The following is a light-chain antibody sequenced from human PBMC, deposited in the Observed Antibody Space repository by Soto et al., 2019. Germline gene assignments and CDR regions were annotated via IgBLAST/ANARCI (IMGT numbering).Light chain of an antibody. CDR2: DAS. V-gene: IGKV1-5*01. J-gene: IGKJ1*01. CDR3: QQYNSYSRT. CDR1: QSISSW. Sequence: DIQMTQSPSTLSASVGDRVTITCLASQSISSWLAWYQQKPGKAPKLLIYDASSLESGVPSRFSGSGSGTEFTLTITSLQPDDFETYYCQQYNSYSRTFGQGTKVDIK.